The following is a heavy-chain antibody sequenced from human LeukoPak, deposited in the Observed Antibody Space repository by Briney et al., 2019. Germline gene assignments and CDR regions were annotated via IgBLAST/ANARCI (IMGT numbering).Heavy chain of an antibody. D-gene: IGHD3-22*01. CDR3: ARDREQDYYDSSGYAFDI. J-gene: IGHJ3*02. Sequence: PGGSLRLSCAASGFTFSSYSMNRVRQAPGKGLEWVSSISSSSSYIYYADSVKGRFTISRDNAKNSLYLQMNSLRAEDTAVYYCARDREQDYYDSSGYAFDIWGQGTMVTVSS. V-gene: IGHV3-21*01. CDR2: ISSSSSYI. CDR1: GFTFSSYS.